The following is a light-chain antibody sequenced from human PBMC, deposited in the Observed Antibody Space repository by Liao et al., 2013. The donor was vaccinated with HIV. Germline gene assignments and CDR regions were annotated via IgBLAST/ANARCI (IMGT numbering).Light chain of an antibody. CDR1: DIGSKS. V-gene: IGLV3-21*01. J-gene: IGLJ2*01. Sequence: SYVLTQPPSVSVAPGKTARITCGGNDIGSKSVHWYQQKPGQAPVVVINYDSDRPSGIPERFSGSNSGNTAILTISRVEAGDEADYYCQVWDSSSDHPVFGGGTQLTVL. CDR3: QVWDSSSDHPV. CDR2: YDS.